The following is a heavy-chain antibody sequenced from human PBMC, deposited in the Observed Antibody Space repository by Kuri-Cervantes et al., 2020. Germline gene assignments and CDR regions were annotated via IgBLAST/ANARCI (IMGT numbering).Heavy chain of an antibody. Sequence: SVKVSCKASGYTFTTHAISWVRQAPGQGLEWMGGIIPIFGTANYAQKFQGRVTISTDESTSTSYMELSSLRFEDTAVYYCARGDSYDSSGYYYGGHDYWGQGTLVTVSS. V-gene: IGHV1-69*05. CDR3: ARGDSYDSSGYYYGGHDY. J-gene: IGHJ4*02. CDR1: GYTFTTHA. D-gene: IGHD3-22*01. CDR2: IIPIFGTA.